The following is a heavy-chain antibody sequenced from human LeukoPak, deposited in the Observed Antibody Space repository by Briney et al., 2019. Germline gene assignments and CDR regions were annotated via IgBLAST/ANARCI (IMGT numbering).Heavy chain of an antibody. CDR1: GDSMNSGSYY. D-gene: IGHD3-22*01. CDR3: ARHDSSGPYNAFDI. V-gene: IGHV4-39*01. CDR2: IYYSGST. Sequence: PSETLSLTCTVSGDSMNSGSYYWGWIRQPPGKGLEWIGSIYYSGSTYYNPSLKSRVTISVDTSKNQFSLKLSSVTAADTAVYYCARHDSSGPYNAFDIWGQGTMVTVSS. J-gene: IGHJ3*02.